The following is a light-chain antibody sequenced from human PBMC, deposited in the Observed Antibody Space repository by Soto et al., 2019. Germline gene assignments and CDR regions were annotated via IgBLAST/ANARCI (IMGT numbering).Light chain of an antibody. V-gene: IGLV2-14*03. CDR3: SSSIPNNSTYV. CDR1: SSDVGGYNY. J-gene: IGLJ1*01. Sequence: QSALTQPASVSGSPGQSITISCTGTSSDVGGYNYVSWYQHHPGKAPKRMIHDVSNRPSGVSNRFSGSESGNTASLTISGLQAEDEADYYCSSSIPNNSTYVFGTGTKLTVL. CDR2: DVS.